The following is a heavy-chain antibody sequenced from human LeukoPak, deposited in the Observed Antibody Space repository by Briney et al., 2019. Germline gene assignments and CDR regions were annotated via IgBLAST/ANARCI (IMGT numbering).Heavy chain of an antibody. Sequence: PSETLSLTCTVSGGSVSSGSYYWSWIRQPPGRGLEWIGYIFYSGSTNYNPSLKSRVTISVDTSKNQFSLNLSSVTAADTAVYYCARGYSYGSVWGQGTLVTVSS. V-gene: IGHV4-61*01. J-gene: IGHJ4*02. CDR1: GGSVSSGSYY. D-gene: IGHD5-18*01. CDR3: ARGYSYGSV. CDR2: IFYSGST.